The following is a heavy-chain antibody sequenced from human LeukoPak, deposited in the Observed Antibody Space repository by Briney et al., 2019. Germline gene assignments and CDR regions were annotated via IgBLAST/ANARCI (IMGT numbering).Heavy chain of an antibody. CDR1: GFTFSSYD. Sequence: GGSVTLSWGVCGFTFSSYDMEWVRQATGKGLEGVSGIGTAGITCYTDAVKGRFTISSEHAKKSLFLQIDNWRAHDTAAIYCVRSKSYSSGWTDFDCWGQGTLVTVSS. D-gene: IGHD6-19*01. V-gene: IGHV3-13*01. J-gene: IGHJ4*02. CDR2: IGTAGIT. CDR3: VRSKSYSSGWTDFDC.